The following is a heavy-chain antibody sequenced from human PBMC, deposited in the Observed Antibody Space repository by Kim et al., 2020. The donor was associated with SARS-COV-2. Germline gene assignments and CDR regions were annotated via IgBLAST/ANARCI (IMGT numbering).Heavy chain of an antibody. Sequence: SETLSLTCAVYGGSFSGYYWSWIRQPPGKGLEWIGEINHSGSTNYNPSLKSRVTISVDTSKNQFSLKLSSVTAADTAVYYCAGREYYYDSSGYSGSWGQG. CDR1: GGSFSGYY. CDR3: AGREYYYDSSGYSGS. J-gene: IGHJ1*01. V-gene: IGHV4-34*01. CDR2: INHSGST. D-gene: IGHD3-22*01.